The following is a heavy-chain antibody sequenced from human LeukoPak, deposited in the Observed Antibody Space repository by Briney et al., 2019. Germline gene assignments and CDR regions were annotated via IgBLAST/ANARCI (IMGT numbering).Heavy chain of an antibody. CDR2: INRDGRPT. CDR3: GSGNYYGMDV. V-gene: IGHV3-74*01. Sequence: GRTLRLSRAVSESTLCKFWMQAGREAPGGGRVWGSGINRDGRPTTSAYTVKCRFTVSRDNAKNTLYLQMNSLRAEDTAVYYCGSGNYYGMDVWGPGTTVTVSS. CDR1: ESTLCKFW. D-gene: IGHD4-23*01. J-gene: IGHJ6*02.